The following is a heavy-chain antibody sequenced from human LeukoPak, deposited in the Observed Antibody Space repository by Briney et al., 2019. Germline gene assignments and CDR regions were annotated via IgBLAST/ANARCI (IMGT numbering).Heavy chain of an antibody. CDR3: AKDQDGVDVVLLLDAFDI. J-gene: IGHJ3*02. CDR1: GFTFSRYW. D-gene: IGHD3-10*01. CDR2: INPDGSTT. V-gene: IGHV3-74*01. Sequence: GGSLRLSCAASGFTFSRYWIHWVRQAPGKGLEWVSRINPDGSTTTYADSVKGRFTISRDNSKNTVYLQMNSLRGEDTAVYYCAKDQDGVDVVLLLDAFDIWGQGTMVTVSS.